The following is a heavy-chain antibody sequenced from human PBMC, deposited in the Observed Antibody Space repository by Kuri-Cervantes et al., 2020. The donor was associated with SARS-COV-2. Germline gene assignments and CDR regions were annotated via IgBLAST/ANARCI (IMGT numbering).Heavy chain of an antibody. D-gene: IGHD6-19*01. J-gene: IGHJ4*02. V-gene: IGHV3-21*01. CDR3: ARDGIAVAGLFDY. CDR1: GFTFSSYS. CDR2: ISSSSSYI. Sequence: GGSLRLSCAASGFTFSSYSMNWVRQAPGKGLEWVSSISSSSSYIYYADSVKGRFTISRDNAKNSLYLQMNSLRAEDTAVYYCARDGIAVAGLFDYWGQGTLVTVSS.